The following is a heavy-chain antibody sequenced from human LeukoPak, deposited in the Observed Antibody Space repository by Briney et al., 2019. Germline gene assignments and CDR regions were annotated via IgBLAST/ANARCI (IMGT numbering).Heavy chain of an antibody. V-gene: IGHV4-59*01. CDR1: GGSISGFY. Sequence: SETLSLTCAVSGGSISGFYWSWIRQPPGKGLEWIGYIYNTGRTNYNPSLKSRVTISLDTSKNQFSLKLSSVSAADTAVYYCARQSVEMSTISYFDNWGQGTLVTVSS. CDR3: ARQSVEMSTISYFDN. J-gene: IGHJ4*02. D-gene: IGHD5-24*01. CDR2: IYNTGRT.